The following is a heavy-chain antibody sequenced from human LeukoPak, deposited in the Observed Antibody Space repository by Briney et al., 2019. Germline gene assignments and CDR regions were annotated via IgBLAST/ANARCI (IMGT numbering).Heavy chain of an antibody. J-gene: IGHJ4*02. V-gene: IGHV4-61*02. CDR1: GDSISNGTYY. CDR2: IYSTGST. Sequence: SETLSLTCIVSGDSISNGTYYWNWIRQPAGKGLEWIGRIYSTGSTNYNPFLKSRVSISVDTSKNQFSLKLTSVTAADTAVYYCASHYYFDYWGQGTLVTVSS. CDR3: ASHYYFDY.